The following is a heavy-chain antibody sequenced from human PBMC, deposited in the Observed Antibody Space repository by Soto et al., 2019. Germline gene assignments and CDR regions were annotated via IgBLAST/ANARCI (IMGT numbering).Heavy chain of an antibody. V-gene: IGHV3-48*02. CDR2: ISSSNRTI. Sequence: GGSLRLSCAASGFTFRSYGMNWVRQAPGKGLEWVSYISSSNRTINYADSVKGRFIISRDNAKNSLYLQMHSLRDEDTAVYYCAREGWPLLQTGMDVWGQGTTVTVSS. CDR3: AREGWPLLQTGMDV. CDR1: GFTFRSYG. J-gene: IGHJ6*02. D-gene: IGHD2-15*01.